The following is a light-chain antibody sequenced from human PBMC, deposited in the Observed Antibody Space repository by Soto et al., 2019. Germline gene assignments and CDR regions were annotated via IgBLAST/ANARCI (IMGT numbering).Light chain of an antibody. CDR2: GAS. Sequence: DIQMTQSPSSLFANVGDRVTITCRASQGISTFLHWYQQRPGRAPTLLIFGASNLQTGVPSRFSGRGSGTEFTLTISSLQPEDIATYYCQHTRTTPRTFGQRTKV. CDR3: QHTRTTPRT. V-gene: IGKV1-39*01. CDR1: QGISTF. J-gene: IGKJ1*01.